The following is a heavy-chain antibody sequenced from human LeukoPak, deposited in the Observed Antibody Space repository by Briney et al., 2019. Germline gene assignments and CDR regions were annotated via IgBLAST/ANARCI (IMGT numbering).Heavy chain of an antibody. J-gene: IGHJ6*02. Sequence: WAAVNVSCKCSGYTFTRYVISWVGPAPGQGREWMGWISAYNGITSYAQKLQGRVTMTTDTSTSTAYMELRSLRSDAAAVYYCARVLRMAAAGAYYYGMDVWGQGTTVTVSS. CDR2: ISAYNGIT. CDR3: ARVLRMAAAGAYYYGMDV. CDR1: GYTFTRYV. V-gene: IGHV1-18*01. D-gene: IGHD6-13*01.